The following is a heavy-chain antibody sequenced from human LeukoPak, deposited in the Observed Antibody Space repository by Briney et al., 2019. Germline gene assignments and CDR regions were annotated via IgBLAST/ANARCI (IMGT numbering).Heavy chain of an antibody. V-gene: IGHV3-23*01. CDR3: ANLRHGYYYGSGSDDY. D-gene: IGHD3-10*01. Sequence: GGSLRLSCAASGFTFSSYGMSWVRQAPGKGLEWVSAISGSGGSTYYADSVKGRFTISRDNSKNTLYLQMNSLRAEDTAVYYCANLRHGYYYGSGSDDYWGQGTLVSVSS. J-gene: IGHJ4*02. CDR2: ISGSGGST. CDR1: GFTFSSYG.